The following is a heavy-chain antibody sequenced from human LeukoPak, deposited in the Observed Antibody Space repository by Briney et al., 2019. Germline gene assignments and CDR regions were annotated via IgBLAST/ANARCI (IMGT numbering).Heavy chain of an antibody. V-gene: IGHV3-30*14. J-gene: IGHJ4*02. Sequence: GGSLRLSCAASGFTFSSYAMHWVRQAPGKGLEWVAVTSSDGNIKYYADSVKGRFTISRDNSKNSLYLQMSSLRSEDTALYYCARESESSGWYDYWGQGTLVTVSS. CDR2: TSSDGNIK. CDR1: GFTFSSYA. CDR3: ARESESSGWYDY. D-gene: IGHD6-19*01.